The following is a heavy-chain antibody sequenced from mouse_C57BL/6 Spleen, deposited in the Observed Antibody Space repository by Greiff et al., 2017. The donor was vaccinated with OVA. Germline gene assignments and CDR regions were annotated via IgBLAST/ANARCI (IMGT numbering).Heavy chain of an antibody. CDR1: GYTFTSYW. CDR3: ATGGEVESVHWYFDV. Sequence: QVQLQQPGAELVRPGSSVKLSCKASGYTFTSYWMHWVKQRPIQGLEWIGNIDPSDSETHYNQKFKDKATLTVDKSSSTAYMQLSSLTSEDSAVYYCATGGEVESVHWYFDVWGTGTTVTVSS. V-gene: IGHV1-52*01. D-gene: IGHD1-1*01. CDR2: IDPSDSET. J-gene: IGHJ1*03.